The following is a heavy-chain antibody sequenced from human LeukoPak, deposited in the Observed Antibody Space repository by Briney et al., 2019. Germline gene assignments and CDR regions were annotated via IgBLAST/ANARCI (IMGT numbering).Heavy chain of an antibody. J-gene: IGHJ4*02. D-gene: IGHD5-18*01. CDR1: GYTYTSYY. CDR2: INPSGGST. CDR3: ARARNSYAFDY. Sequence: GASVKDTCKASGYTYTSYYMHWVRQAAGQGLEWMGIINPSGGSTNYAQKLQGRVTMTRDTSTSTVYMELSSLRSEDTAVYYCARARNSYAFDYWGQGTLVTVSS. V-gene: IGHV1-46*01.